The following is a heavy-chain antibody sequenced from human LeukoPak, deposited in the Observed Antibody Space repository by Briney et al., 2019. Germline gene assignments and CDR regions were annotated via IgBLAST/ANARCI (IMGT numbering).Heavy chain of an antibody. V-gene: IGHV3-30*02. J-gene: IGHJ4*02. CDR3: ATFPYYFDSSGSYYFDF. CDR2: IRYDGTNK. Sequence: GGSLRLSCAASGFTFSNYGMHWVRQAPGKGLEWVAFIRYDGTNKYYADSVKGRFTIFRDNSKNTLYLQMNSLRAEDTAVFYCATFPYYFDSSGSYYFDFWGQGTLVTVSS. D-gene: IGHD3-22*01. CDR1: GFTFSNYG.